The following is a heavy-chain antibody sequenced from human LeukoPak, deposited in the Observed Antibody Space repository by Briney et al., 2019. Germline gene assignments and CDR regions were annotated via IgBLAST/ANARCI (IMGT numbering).Heavy chain of an antibody. D-gene: IGHD4-17*01. CDR2: IYYSGST. CDR3: ARATVTHFDY. Sequence: GSLRLSCAASGFTFSNYIMSWVRQVPGKGLEWIGSIYYSGSTYYNPSLKSRVTISVDTSKNQFSLKLSSVTAADTAVYYCARATVTHFDYWGQGTLVTVSS. J-gene: IGHJ4*02. CDR1: GFTFSNYI. V-gene: IGHV4-39*07.